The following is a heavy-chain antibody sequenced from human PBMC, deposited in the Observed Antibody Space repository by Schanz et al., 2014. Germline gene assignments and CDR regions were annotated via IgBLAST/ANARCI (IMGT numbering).Heavy chain of an antibody. CDR1: GNTLSAYY. CDR3: ARDDRFLEWSLLDY. V-gene: IGHV1-2*02. CDR2: IDPNSGGT. Sequence: QVQLVQSGADVKKPGASVKVSCKASGNTLSAYYIHWIRQAPGQGLEWMGWIDPNSGGTNYAQKFQGRVTMTSDTSITTVYMEVNSLTSDDTAVFYCARDDRFLEWSLLDYWGQGQLVTVSS. J-gene: IGHJ4*02. D-gene: IGHD3-3*01.